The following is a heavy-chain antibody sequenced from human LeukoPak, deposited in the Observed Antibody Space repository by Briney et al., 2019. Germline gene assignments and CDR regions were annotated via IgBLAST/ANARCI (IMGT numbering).Heavy chain of an antibody. CDR2: ISGSGGST. D-gene: IGHD4-17*01. V-gene: IGHV3-23*01. CDR3: AKDVPFYGDSEAECFQH. J-gene: IGHJ1*01. CDR1: GFTFSSYA. Sequence: GGSLRLSCAASGFTFSSYAMSWVRQAPGKGLEWVSAISGSGGSTYYADSVKGRFTISRDNSKNTLYLQMNSLRAEDTAVYYCAKDVPFYGDSEAECFQHWGQGTLVTVSS.